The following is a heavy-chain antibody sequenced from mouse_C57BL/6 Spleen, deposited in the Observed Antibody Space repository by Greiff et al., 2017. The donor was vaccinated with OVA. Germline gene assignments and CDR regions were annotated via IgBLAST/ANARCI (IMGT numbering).Heavy chain of an antibody. CDR1: GYTFTDYY. D-gene: IGHD2-1*01. CDR2: INPNNGGT. J-gene: IGHJ4*01. CDR3: ARSGNYLYAMDY. Sequence: EVQLQQSGPELVKPGASVKISCKASGYTFTDYYMNWVKQSHGKSLEWIGDINPNNGGTSYNQKFKGKATLTVDKSSSTAYMELRSLTSEDSAVYYCARSGNYLYAMDYWGQGTSVTVSS. V-gene: IGHV1-26*01.